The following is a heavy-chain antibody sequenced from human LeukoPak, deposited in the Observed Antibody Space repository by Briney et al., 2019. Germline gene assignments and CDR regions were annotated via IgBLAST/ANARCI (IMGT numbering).Heavy chain of an antibody. D-gene: IGHD3-10*01. V-gene: IGHV3-21*01. CDR2: ISSSSSYI. CDR3: ARHGSYGSGSYHYLDY. J-gene: IGHJ4*02. CDR1: GFTFSSYS. Sequence: GGSLRLSCAASGFTFSSYSMNWVRQAPGKGLQWVSSISSSSSYIYYADSVKGRFTISRDNAKNSLYLQMNSLRAEDTAVYYCARHGSYGSGSYHYLDYWGQGTQVTVSS.